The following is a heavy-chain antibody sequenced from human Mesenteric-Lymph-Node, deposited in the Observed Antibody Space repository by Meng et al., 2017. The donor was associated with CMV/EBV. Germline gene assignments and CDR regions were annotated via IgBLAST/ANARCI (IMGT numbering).Heavy chain of an antibody. J-gene: IGHJ6*02. V-gene: IGHV3-7*01. D-gene: IGHD3-3*01. CDR3: ARITRFGVAHYGMDV. CDR1: GFTFSSYW. Sequence: GGSLRLSCAASGFTFSSYWMSWVRQAPGKGLEWVANIKQDGSEKYYVGSVKGRFTISRDNAKNSMYLQMNSLRGEDTAVYYCARITRFGVAHYGMDVWGQGTTVTVSS. CDR2: IKQDGSEK.